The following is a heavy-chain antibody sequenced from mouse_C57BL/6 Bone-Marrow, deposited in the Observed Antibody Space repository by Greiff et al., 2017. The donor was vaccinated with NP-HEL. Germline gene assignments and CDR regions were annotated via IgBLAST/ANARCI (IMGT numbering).Heavy chain of an antibody. CDR3: VFTGGYFDV. Sequence: VQLKQSGAELVKPGASVKLSCTASGFNIKDYYMHWVKQRTEQGLEWIGRIDPEDGETKYAPKFQGKATITADTSSNTAYLQLSSLTSEDTAVYYCVFTGGYFDVWGTGTTVTVSS. CDR2: IDPEDGET. V-gene: IGHV14-2*01. CDR1: GFNIKDYY. J-gene: IGHJ1*03.